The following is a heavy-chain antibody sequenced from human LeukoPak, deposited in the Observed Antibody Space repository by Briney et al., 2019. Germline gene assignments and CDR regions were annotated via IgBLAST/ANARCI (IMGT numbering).Heavy chain of an antibody. J-gene: IGHJ4*02. D-gene: IGHD3-16*02. CDR3: ARGEDYDDVRGSYRYHY. CDR2: MNPNSGAT. Sequence: GASVKVSCKASGYTFNGYYNHWVRQAPGQGLEWMGWMNPNSGATKYTQNFQGRVTMTRDTSISTAYMELSSLRYDDTAVYYCARGEDYDDVRGSYRYHYWGQGTLVTVSS. V-gene: IGHV1-2*02. CDR1: GYTFNGYY.